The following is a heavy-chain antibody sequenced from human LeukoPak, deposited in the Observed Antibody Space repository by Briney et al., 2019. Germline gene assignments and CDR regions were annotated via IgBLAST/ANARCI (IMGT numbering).Heavy chain of an antibody. CDR2: IGTAGDT. J-gene: IGHJ6*02. CDR1: GFTFSSYD. V-gene: IGHV3-13*01. Sequence: GGSLRLSWEASGFTFSSYDMHWVRQATGKGLEWVSAIGTAGDTYYPGSVKGRFTISRENAKNSLYLQMNSLRAGDTAVYYCARMYSSSWLAPYYYGMDVWGQGTTVTVSS. CDR3: ARMYSSSWLAPYYYGMDV. D-gene: IGHD6-13*01.